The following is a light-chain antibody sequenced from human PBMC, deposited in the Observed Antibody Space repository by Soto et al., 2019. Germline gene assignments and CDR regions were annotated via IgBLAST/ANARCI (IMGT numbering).Light chain of an antibody. Sequence: EIVLTQSPGTLSLSPGKRATLSCRASQSISSSYLAWYQQRPGQAPRLLIYGASSRATGIPDRFSGSGSGTEFTLTISRLEPEDFAVYYCQQYNNWPPWTFGQGTKVEIK. CDR1: QSISSSY. V-gene: IGKV3-20*01. CDR2: GAS. J-gene: IGKJ1*01. CDR3: QQYNNWPPWT.